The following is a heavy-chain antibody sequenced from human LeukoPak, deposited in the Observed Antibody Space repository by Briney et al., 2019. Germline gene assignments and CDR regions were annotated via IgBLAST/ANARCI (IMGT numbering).Heavy chain of an antibody. V-gene: IGHV3-30-3*01. J-gene: IGHJ4*02. D-gene: IGHD4-17*01. CDR1: GFTFSSYA. Sequence: GGSLRLSCAASGFTFSSYAMHWVRQAPGKGLEWVAVISYDGSNKYYADSVKGRFTISRDNSKNTLYLQMNSLRAEDTAVYYCARDYGDYSPFGYWGQGTLVTVSS. CDR3: ARDYGDYSPFGY. CDR2: ISYDGSNK.